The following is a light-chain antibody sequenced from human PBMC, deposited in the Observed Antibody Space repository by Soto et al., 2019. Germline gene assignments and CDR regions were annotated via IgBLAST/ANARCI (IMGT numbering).Light chain of an antibody. CDR2: DVS. Sequence: QSVLTQPASVSGSPGQSITISCTGTSSDVGGYNYVSWYQQHPGKAPKLMIYDVSNRPSGVSNRFSGSKSGNTASLTISGLQAEDEADYYCSSYTSSSTLVVFDGGTKLTVL. CDR1: SSDVGGYNY. J-gene: IGLJ2*01. CDR3: SSYTSSSTLVV. V-gene: IGLV2-14*01.